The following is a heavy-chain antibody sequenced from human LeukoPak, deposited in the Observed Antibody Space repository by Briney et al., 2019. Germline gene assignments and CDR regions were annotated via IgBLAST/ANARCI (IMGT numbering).Heavy chain of an antibody. V-gene: IGHV3-21*01. CDR2: ISSSGPYI. CDR3: ARDVDFGTLLIDY. Sequence: GGSLRLSCTASGFTFNSYSMNWIRQAPGKGLEWVSSISSSGPYIYYADSVKGRFTISRDNAKNSLYLQMNSLRAEDTAVYYCARDVDFGTLLIDYWGQGTLVTVSS. CDR1: GFTFNSYS. D-gene: IGHD3-10*01. J-gene: IGHJ4*02.